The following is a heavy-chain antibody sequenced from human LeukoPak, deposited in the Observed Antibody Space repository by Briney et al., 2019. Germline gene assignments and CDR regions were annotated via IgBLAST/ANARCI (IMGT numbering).Heavy chain of an antibody. Sequence: PGGSLRLSCAASGFTFSTYNMNWVRQAPGKGLEWVSSVSGSSSYIYYADSVKGRFSISRDNAKNSLYLQMNSLRAEDTAVYYCARDLLGWELHYFDYWGQGTLVTVSS. V-gene: IGHV3-21*01. J-gene: IGHJ4*02. CDR1: GFTFSTYN. CDR2: VSGSSSYI. D-gene: IGHD1-26*01. CDR3: ARDLLGWELHYFDY.